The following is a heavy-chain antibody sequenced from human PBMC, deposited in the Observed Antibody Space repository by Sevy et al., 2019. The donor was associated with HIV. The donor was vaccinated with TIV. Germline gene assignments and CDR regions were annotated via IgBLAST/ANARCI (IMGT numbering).Heavy chain of an antibody. CDR1: GFTFSSYW. D-gene: IGHD2-15*01. J-gene: IGHJ5*02. CDR3: AKSPASGGGWGFDP. Sequence: GGSLRLSCAASGFTFSSYWMHWVRQAPGKGLVWVSRINSDGSIKNYADSVKGRFTVSRDNTKNTRYLQMNTLRAEDTAVYYCAKSPASGGGWGFDPWGQGTLVTFSS. CDR2: INSDGSIK. V-gene: IGHV3-74*01.